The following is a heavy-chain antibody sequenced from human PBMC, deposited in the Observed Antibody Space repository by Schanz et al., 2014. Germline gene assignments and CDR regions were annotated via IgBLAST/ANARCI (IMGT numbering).Heavy chain of an antibody. CDR3: ARPALWFGDNCFDP. D-gene: IGHD3-10*01. CDR1: GLIFSNYV. V-gene: IGHV3-74*02. J-gene: IGHJ5*02. Sequence: EVQLVESGGGLVQPGGSLKLSCAASGLIFSNYVMSWVRQAPGKGLVWVARINSVGSNTDYADSVTGRFTISRDNAKNTLYLQMNSLRAEDTAVYYCARPALWFGDNCFDPWGQGTLVTVSS. CDR2: INSVGSNT.